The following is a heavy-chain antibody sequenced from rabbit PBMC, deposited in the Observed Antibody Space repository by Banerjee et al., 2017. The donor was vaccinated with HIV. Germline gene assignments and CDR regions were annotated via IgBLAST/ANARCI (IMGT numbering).Heavy chain of an antibody. J-gene: IGHJ4*01. D-gene: IGHD4-2*01. CDR1: GIDLSNYYY. Sequence: QSLEESGGGLVKPEGSLTLTCKASGIDLSNYYYMCWVRQAPGKGLELIACIWTSSGRTYYASWAKGRFTISKTSSTTVTLQMTSLTAADTATYFCARGGSRSNLRGPGILVTVS. V-gene: IGHV1S40*01. CDR3: ARGGSRSNL. CDR2: IWTSSGRT.